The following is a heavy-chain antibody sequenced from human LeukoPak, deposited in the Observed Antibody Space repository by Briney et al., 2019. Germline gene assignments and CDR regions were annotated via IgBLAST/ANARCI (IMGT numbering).Heavy chain of an antibody. CDR3: ARSWGHRVGYNSFDY. CDR1: GGTFSSYA. Sequence: ASVKVSCKASGGTFSSYAISWVRQAPGQGLEWMGRIIPIFGTANYAQKFQGRVTITTDESTSTAYMELSSLRSEDTAVYYCARSWGHRVGYNSFDYWGQGTLVTVSS. V-gene: IGHV1-69*05. CDR2: IIPIFGTA. J-gene: IGHJ4*02. D-gene: IGHD5-24*01.